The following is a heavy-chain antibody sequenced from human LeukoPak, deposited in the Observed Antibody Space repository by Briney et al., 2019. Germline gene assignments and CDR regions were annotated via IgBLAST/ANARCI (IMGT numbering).Heavy chain of an antibody. CDR3: ARDHRRDYGDYHFDY. J-gene: IGHJ4*02. D-gene: IGHD4-17*01. Sequence: GASVKVSCKASGYTFTGYYMHWVRQAPGQGLEWMGRINPNSGSTNYAQKFQGRVTMSVDTSKNQFSLKLTSLTAADTAVYYCARDHRRDYGDYHFDYWGQGTLVTVSS. V-gene: IGHV1-2*06. CDR2: INPNSGST. CDR1: GYTFTGYY.